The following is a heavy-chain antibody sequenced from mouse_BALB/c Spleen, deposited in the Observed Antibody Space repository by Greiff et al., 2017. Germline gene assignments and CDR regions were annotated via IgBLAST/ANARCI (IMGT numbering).Heavy chain of an antibody. J-gene: IGHJ3*01. CDR2: ISDGGSYT. CDR1: GFTFSDYY. CDR3: ARSHYYGSSPFAY. D-gene: IGHD1-1*01. Sequence: EVKLMESGGGLVKPGGSLKLSCAASGFTFSDYYMYWVRQTPEKRLEWVATISDGGSYTYYPDSVKGRFTISRDNAKNNLYLQMSSLKSEDTAMYYCARSHYYGSSPFAYWGQGTLVTVSA. V-gene: IGHV5-4*02.